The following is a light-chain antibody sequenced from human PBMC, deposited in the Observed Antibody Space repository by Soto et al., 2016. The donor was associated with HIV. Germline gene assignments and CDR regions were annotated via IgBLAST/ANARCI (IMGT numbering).Light chain of an antibody. Sequence: DIQMTQSPSSLSASVGDRVTITCRAGQSISSYLTWYQQKPGKAPKLLIYAAASLQSGVPSRFSGSGSGTDFTLTISSLQPEDFAVYYCQQSFSTPHTFGGGTKVEIK. J-gene: IGKJ4*01. V-gene: IGKV1-39*01. CDR1: QSISSY. CDR2: AAA. CDR3: QQSFSTPHT.